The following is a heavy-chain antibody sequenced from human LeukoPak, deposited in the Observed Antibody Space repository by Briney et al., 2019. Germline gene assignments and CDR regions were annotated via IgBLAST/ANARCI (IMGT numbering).Heavy chain of an antibody. Sequence: ASVKVSCKASGYTFTSYGISWVQQAPGQGLEWMGWISAYNGNTNYAQKLQGRVTMTTDTSTSTAYMELRSLRSDDTAVYYCARVAPLVRSLNWFDPWGQGTLVTVSS. D-gene: IGHD3-10*01. CDR2: ISAYNGNT. J-gene: IGHJ5*02. CDR1: GYTFTSYG. V-gene: IGHV1-18*01. CDR3: ARVAPLVRSLNWFDP.